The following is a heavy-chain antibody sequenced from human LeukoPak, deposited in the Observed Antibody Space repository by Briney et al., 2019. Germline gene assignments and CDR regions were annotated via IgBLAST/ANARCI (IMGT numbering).Heavy chain of an antibody. Sequence: SETLSLTCTVSGGSFSGYYWSWIRHPPGKGLEWIGEINHSGSTNYNPSLKSRVTISVDTSKNQFSLKLSSVTAAGTAVYYCARTRGDYWGQGTLVTVSS. CDR2: INHSGST. CDR3: ARTRGDY. V-gene: IGHV4-34*01. CDR1: GGSFSGYY. D-gene: IGHD2-2*01. J-gene: IGHJ4*02.